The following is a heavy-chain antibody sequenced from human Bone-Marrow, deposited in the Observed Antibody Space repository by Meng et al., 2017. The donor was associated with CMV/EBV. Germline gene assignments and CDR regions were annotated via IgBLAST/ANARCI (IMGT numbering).Heavy chain of an antibody. CDR3: AKEAPYNWNTFDI. CDR2: IRYDGSNK. CDR1: GFTFSSYG. J-gene: IGHJ3*02. D-gene: IGHD1/OR15-1a*01. V-gene: IGHV3-30*02. Sequence: GESLKISCAASGFTFSSYGMHWVRQAPGKGLEWVAFIRYDGSNKYNADSVKGRFTTSRDNSKNTLYVQMNSLRAEDTAVYYCAKEAPYNWNTFDIWGQGTMVTVSS.